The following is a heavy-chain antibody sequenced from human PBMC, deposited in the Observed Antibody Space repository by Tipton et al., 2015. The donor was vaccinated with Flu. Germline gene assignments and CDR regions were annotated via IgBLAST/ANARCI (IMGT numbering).Heavy chain of an antibody. J-gene: IGHJ4*02. V-gene: IGHV1-46*04. CDR2: ITPSGGST. D-gene: IGHD3-10*01. CDR3: VRNPIRDTRSAPFDY. Sequence: QSGAEVKKPGASVKISCKASGYTFINYYIHWVRQAPGQGLDWMGMITPSGGSTSYAQKLQDRVTVTRDTSTSTVYMELNSLRSEDTAMYYCVRNPIRDTRSAPFDYWGQGTLVTVSS. CDR1: GYTFINYY.